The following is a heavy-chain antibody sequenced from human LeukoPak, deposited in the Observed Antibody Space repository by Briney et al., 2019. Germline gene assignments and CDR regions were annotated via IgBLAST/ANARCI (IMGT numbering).Heavy chain of an antibody. CDR1: GGSISSGSYY. CDR3: AREGYNWNDGGENGMDV. Sequence: ASQTLSLTCTVSGGSISSGSYYWSWIRQPAGKGLEWIGRIYTSGSTNYNPSLKSRVTISVDTSKNQFSLKLSSVTAADTAVYYCAREGYNWNDGGENGMDVGGQGTTVTVSS. CDR2: IYTSGST. V-gene: IGHV4-61*02. J-gene: IGHJ6*02. D-gene: IGHD1-20*01.